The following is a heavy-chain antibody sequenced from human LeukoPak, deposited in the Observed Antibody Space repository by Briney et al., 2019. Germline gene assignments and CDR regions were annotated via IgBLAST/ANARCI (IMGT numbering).Heavy chain of an antibody. V-gene: IGHV4-30-2*06. CDR1: VGSISSGPYF. D-gene: IGHD2-21*01. Sequence: SETLSLTCSVSVGSISSGPYFWSWIRQSPGQGLEWIGYIWPSGSTNYNPFLSGRVAIFLDKSRNHFTLMVTAVTAADTAFYYAARKGPEHLPTYFDHWGRGILVTVSP. J-gene: IGHJ4*02. CDR3: ARKGPEHLPTYFDH. CDR2: IWPSGST.